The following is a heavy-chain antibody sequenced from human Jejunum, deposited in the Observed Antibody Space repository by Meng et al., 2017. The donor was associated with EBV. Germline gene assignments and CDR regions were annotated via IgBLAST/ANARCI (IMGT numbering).Heavy chain of an antibody. CDR2: ITDSGGST. Sequence: EGQVVESGGGLVQPGGSLRLSCAASGFTFNSHTMSWVRQAPGKGLEWVSAITDSGGSTYYTDSVKGRFTISRDNSKNTLYLQMNSLRAEDTAVYYCAKLTRAWGQGTLVTVSS. CDR1: GFTFNSHT. J-gene: IGHJ5*02. V-gene: IGHV3-23*04. CDR3: AKLTRA.